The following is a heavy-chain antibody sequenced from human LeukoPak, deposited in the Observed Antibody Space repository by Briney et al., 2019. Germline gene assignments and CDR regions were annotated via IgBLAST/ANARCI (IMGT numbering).Heavy chain of an antibody. CDR3: ASWGKIAARRRRDAFDI. J-gene: IGHJ3*02. D-gene: IGHD6-6*01. CDR2: ISSSSSTI. V-gene: IGHV3-48*01. CDR1: GFTFSSYS. Sequence: GGSLRLSCAASGFTFSSYSMNWVRQAPGKGLEWVSYISSSSSTIYYADSVKGRFTISRDNAKNSLYLQMNSLRAEDTAVYYCASWGKIAARRRRDAFDIWGQGTMVTVSS.